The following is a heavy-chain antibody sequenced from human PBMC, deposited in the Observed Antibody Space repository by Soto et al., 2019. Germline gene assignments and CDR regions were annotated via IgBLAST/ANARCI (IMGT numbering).Heavy chain of an antibody. Sequence: QVPLVQSGAEVKKPGASVKVSCKASGYTFTSYGISWVRQAPGQGLEWMGWISAYNGNTNYAQKLQGRVTMTTDTSTSTAYMELRGLRSDDTAVYYCARVRGDIVVVPAATPYYYYGMDVWGQGTTVTVSS. V-gene: IGHV1-18*01. CDR2: ISAYNGNT. CDR1: GYTFTSYG. D-gene: IGHD2-2*01. CDR3: ARVRGDIVVVPAATPYYYYGMDV. J-gene: IGHJ6*02.